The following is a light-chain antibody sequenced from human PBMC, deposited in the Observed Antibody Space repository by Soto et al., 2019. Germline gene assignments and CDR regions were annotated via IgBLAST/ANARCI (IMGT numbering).Light chain of an antibody. J-gene: IGKJ5*01. Sequence: TQAPSFLSASAGDRVSIACRASQTISNNLAWYQQKVGQAPRLLINGASSRATGFPARFSGSGSGTEFTLTISSLQSEDFAVYYCQQYHHWPFTFGQGTRLEI. CDR1: QTISNN. CDR3: QQYHHWPFT. V-gene: IGKV3-15*01. CDR2: GAS.